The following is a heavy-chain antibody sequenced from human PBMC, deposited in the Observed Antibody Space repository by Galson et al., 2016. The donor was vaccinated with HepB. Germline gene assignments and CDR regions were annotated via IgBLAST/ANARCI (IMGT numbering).Heavy chain of an antibody. D-gene: IGHD1-26*01. Sequence: SLRLSCATSGFTFSRFGMHWVRQAPGRGLEWVAVIWHDGSNKYYADSLEGRFTISRDNSKSTLYLQMNSLRAEDTAIYYCARDSGTPPPRRGPSSGYWGQGTLVTVSS. J-gene: IGHJ4*02. CDR2: IWHDGSNK. CDR1: GFTFSRFG. V-gene: IGHV3-33*01. CDR3: ARDSGTPPPRRGPSSGY.